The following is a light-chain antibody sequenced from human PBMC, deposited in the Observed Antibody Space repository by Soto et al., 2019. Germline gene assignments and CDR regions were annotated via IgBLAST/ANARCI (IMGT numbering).Light chain of an antibody. CDR2: YNSDSDK. J-gene: IGLJ2*01. CDR3: MIWHSTNVV. V-gene: IGLV5-45*02. CDR1: SGINVGSYR. Sequence: QPVLTQPSSLSASPGASASLTCTLRSGINVGSYRIYWYQQKPGSPPQFLLRYNSDSDKQQGSGVPSRFSGSKDASANAGILLISGLQSDDEADYYCMIWHSTNVVFGGGTKLTVL.